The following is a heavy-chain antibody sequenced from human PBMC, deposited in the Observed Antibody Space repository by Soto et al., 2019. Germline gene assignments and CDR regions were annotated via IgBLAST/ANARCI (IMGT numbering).Heavy chain of an antibody. J-gene: IGHJ5*01. V-gene: IGHV4-59*01. Sequence: QVRLQESGPGLVKPSETLSLTCTVSGGSISSYYWSWIRQPPGKGLEWLGFIFYSGSTSYNPSLKSRVTISIDTSEYQFSLKLNSVTAADTAVYYCASMIGDPVLSFDSWGQGTLVAVSS. CDR1: GGSISSYY. D-gene: IGHD3-10*02. CDR2: IFYSGST. CDR3: ASMIGDPVLSFDS.